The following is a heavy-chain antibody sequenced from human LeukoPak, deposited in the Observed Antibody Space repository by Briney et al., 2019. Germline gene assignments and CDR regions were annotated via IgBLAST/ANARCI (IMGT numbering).Heavy chain of an antibody. Sequence: SETLSLTCTVSGGSISSHYWSWIRQPPGKGLEWIGEINHSGSTNYNPSLKSRVTISVDTSKNQFSLRLSSVTAADTAVYYCARGSLDVLLWFGELLSSTYYYGMDVWGQGTTVTVSS. CDR2: INHSGST. V-gene: IGHV4-34*01. J-gene: IGHJ6*02. D-gene: IGHD3-10*01. CDR3: ARGSLDVLLWFGELLSSTYYYGMDV. CDR1: GGSISSHY.